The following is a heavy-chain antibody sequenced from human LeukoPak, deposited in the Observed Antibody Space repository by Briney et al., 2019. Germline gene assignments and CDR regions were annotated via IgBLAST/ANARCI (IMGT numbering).Heavy chain of an antibody. Sequence: GGSLRLSCAASGFTFSSYSMNWVRQAPGKGLEWVSSISSSSSYIYYADSVKGRFTIPRDNAKNSLYLQMNSLRAEDTAVYYCAREPDYGDYVRYFDYWGQGTLVTVSS. J-gene: IGHJ4*02. D-gene: IGHD4-17*01. CDR3: AREPDYGDYVRYFDY. V-gene: IGHV3-21*01. CDR2: ISSSSSYI. CDR1: GFTFSSYS.